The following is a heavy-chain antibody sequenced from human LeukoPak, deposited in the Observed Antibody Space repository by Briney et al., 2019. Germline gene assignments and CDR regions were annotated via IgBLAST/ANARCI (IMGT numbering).Heavy chain of an antibody. D-gene: IGHD3-10*01. J-gene: IGHJ4*02. CDR2: INSNSGGT. Sequence: ASVKVSCKASGYTFTGYYMHWVRQAPGQGLEWMGWINSNSGGTNYAQKFQGRVTMTRDTSISTAYMELSRLRSDDTAVYYCARERGRVVTMVRGGNDYWGQGTLVTVS. CDR1: GYTFTGYY. V-gene: IGHV1-2*02. CDR3: ARERGRVVTMVRGGNDY.